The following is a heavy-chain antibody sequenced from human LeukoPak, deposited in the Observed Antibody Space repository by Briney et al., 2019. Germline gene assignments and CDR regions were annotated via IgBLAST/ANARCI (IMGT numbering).Heavy chain of an antibody. CDR3: AKAGPDGYSYASVDY. D-gene: IGHD5-18*01. V-gene: IGHV3-23*01. J-gene: IGHJ4*02. CDR2: ISGSGGST. CDR1: GFTFSSYA. Sequence: GGSLRLSCAASGFTFSSYAMSWVRQAPVKGLEWVSAISGSGGSTYYADSVKGRFTISRDNSKNTLYLQMNSLRAEDTAVYYCAKAGPDGYSYASVDYWGQGTLVTVSS.